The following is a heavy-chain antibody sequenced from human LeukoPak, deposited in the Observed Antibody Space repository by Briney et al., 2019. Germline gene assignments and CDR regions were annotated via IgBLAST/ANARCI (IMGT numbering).Heavy chain of an antibody. CDR1: GFSFSNYW. V-gene: IGHV3-7*01. J-gene: IGHJ4*02. CDR2: IKKDGSVK. Sequence: GVSLRLSCAASGFSFSNYWMSWVRQAPGKGPEWVANIKKDGSVKYYVDSVKGRFTISRDNAKNSLYLQMNSLRAEDAAVYYCTRDSQDSGTYSNDYWGQGTLVTVSS. CDR3: TRDSQDSGTYSNDY. D-gene: IGHD3-10*01.